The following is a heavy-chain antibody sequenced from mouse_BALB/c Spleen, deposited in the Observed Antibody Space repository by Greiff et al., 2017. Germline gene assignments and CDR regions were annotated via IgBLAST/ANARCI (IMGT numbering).Heavy chain of an antibody. V-gene: IGHV2-9*02. J-gene: IGHJ4*01. Sequence: VQGVESGPGLVAPSQSLSITCTVSGFSLTSYGVHWVRQPPGKGLEWLGVIWAGGSTNYNSALMSRLSISKDNSKSQVFLKMNSLQTDDTAMYYCARVLTTAMGGAMDYWGQGTSVTVSS. CDR2: IWAGGST. CDR3: ARVLTTAMGGAMDY. CDR1: GFSLTSYG. D-gene: IGHD1-2*01.